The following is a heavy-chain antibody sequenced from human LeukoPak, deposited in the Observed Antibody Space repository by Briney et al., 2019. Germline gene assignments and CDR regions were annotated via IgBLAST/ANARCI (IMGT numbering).Heavy chain of an antibody. D-gene: IGHD1-26*01. CDR2: IYYSGST. V-gene: IGHV4-31*03. CDR3: ARDIVGARWVYYFDY. Sequence: SETLSLTCTVSGGSISSGGYYWSWIRQHPGKGLEWIGYIYYSGSTYHNPSLKSRVTISVDTSENQFSLKLSSVTAADTAVYYCARDIVGARWVYYFDYWGQGTLVTVSS. J-gene: IGHJ4*02. CDR1: GGSISSGGYY.